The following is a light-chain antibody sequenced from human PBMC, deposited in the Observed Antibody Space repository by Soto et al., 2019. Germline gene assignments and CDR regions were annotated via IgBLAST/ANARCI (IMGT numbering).Light chain of an antibody. Sequence: AIRMTQSPSSLSASTGDRVTITCRASQGISSYLAWYQQKPGKAPKLLIYAASTLQSGVPSRFSGSGSGTDFTLTISFLQSEDFATYYCQRYYSYSFTFGPGTKVDIK. V-gene: IGKV1-8*01. J-gene: IGKJ3*01. CDR2: AAS. CDR1: QGISSY. CDR3: QRYYSYSFT.